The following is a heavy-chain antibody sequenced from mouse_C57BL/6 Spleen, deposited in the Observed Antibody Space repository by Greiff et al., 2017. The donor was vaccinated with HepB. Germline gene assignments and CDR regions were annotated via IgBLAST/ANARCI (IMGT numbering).Heavy chain of an antibody. D-gene: IGHD1-1*01. J-gene: IGHJ2*01. V-gene: IGHV14-1*01. CDR2: IDPEDGDT. CDR3: TTLLRSSYYCDY. CDR1: GFNIKDYY. Sequence: EVQLQQSGAELVRPGASVKLSCTASGFNIKDYYMHWVKQRPEQGLEWIGRIDPEDGDTEYAPKLQGKATMTADTSSNTAYLQLSSLTSEDTAVYYCTTLLRSSYYCDYWGQGTTLTVSS.